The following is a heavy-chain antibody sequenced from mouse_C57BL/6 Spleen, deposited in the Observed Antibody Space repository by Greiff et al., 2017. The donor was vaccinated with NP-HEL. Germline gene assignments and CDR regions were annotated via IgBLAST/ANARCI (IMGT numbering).Heavy chain of an antibody. V-gene: IGHV5-6*01. CDR1: GFTFSSYG. D-gene: IGHD2-5*01. CDR2: ISSGGSYT. CDR3: ARQGGYSNSWYFDV. J-gene: IGHJ1*03. Sequence: EVRLVESGGDLVKPGGSLKLSCAASGFTFSSYGMSWVRQTPDKRLEWVATISSGGSYTYYPDSVKGRFTISRDNAKNTLYLQMSSLKSEDTAMYYCARQGGYSNSWYFDVWGTGTTVTVSS.